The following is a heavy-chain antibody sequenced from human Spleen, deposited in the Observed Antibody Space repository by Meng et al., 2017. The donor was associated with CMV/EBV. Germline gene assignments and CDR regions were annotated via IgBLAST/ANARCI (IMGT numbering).Heavy chain of an antibody. J-gene: IGHJ6*02. Sequence: ASVKVSCKASGYTFTGYYMHWVRQAPGQGLEWMGWINPNSGGTNYAQKLQGRVTMTRDTSISTAYMELSRLRSDDTAVYYCARRDSGSYYYYGMDVWGQGTTVTVSS. V-gene: IGHV1-2*02. CDR3: ARRDSGSYYYYGMDV. D-gene: IGHD1-26*01. CDR1: GYTFTGYY. CDR2: INPNSGGT.